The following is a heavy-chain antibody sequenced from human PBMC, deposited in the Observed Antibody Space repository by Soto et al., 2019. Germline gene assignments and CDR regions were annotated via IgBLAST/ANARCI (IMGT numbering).Heavy chain of an antibody. V-gene: IGHV1-8*01. CDR3: ARDSVLAYYSEHRNPYWFDP. CDR2: VNPNSGET. Sequence: ASVKVSCKASGHSFNKYDINWVRQAPGQGLEWMGWVNPNSGETGFAQKFQGRITMTRNTSINTVYMELRSLRSDDTAIYYCARDSVLAYYSEHRNPYWFDPWGQGTLVTVSS. J-gene: IGHJ5*02. D-gene: IGHD4-4*01. CDR1: GHSFNKYD.